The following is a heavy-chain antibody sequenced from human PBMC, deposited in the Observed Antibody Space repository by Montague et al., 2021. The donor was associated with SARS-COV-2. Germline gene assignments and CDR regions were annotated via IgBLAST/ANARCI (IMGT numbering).Heavy chain of an antibody. D-gene: IGHD3-22*01. CDR3: ASFATSYYYDSKAAPATPDPFDI. Sequence: SETLSLTCTVSGGSISSSSYYWGWIRQPPGKGLEWIGSIYYSGSTYYNSSLKSRVTISVATSKNRFLMKQSSVTAADTAVYYCASFATSYYYDSKAAPATPDPFDIWGQGTMVTVSS. CDR1: GGSISSSSYY. V-gene: IGHV4-39*06. CDR2: IYYSGST. J-gene: IGHJ3*02.